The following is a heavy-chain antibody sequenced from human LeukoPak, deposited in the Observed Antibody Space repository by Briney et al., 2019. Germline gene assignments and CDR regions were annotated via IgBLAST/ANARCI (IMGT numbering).Heavy chain of an antibody. V-gene: IGHV1-2*02. Sequence: ASVKVSCKASGYTFTVYYTHWVRQAPGQGPEWMGGINPKSGGTNYAQKFQGRVTMTSDTSISTAYMELSRLRSDDTAVYYCARRSPDYYGSERLFDLWGQGTLVTVSS. CDR2: INPKSGGT. J-gene: IGHJ5*02. CDR3: ARRSPDYYGSERLFDL. D-gene: IGHD3-10*01. CDR1: GYTFTVYY.